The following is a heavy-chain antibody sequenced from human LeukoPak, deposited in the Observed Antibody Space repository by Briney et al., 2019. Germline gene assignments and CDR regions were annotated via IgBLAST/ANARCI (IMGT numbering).Heavy chain of an antibody. CDR1: GGSISSGSYY. CDR3: AREEFGDRAHYYYMDV. J-gene: IGHJ6*03. CDR2: IYTSGST. Sequence: SETLSLTCTVSGGSISSGSYYWSWIRQPAGKGLEWIGRIYTSGSTNYNPSLKSRVTISVDTSKNQFSLKLSSVTAADTAVYYCAREEFGDRAHYYYMDVWGKGTTVTVSS. V-gene: IGHV4-61*02. D-gene: IGHD4-17*01.